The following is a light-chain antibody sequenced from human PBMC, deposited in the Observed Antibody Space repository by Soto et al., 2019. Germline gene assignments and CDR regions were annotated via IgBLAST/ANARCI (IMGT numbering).Light chain of an antibody. CDR2: DAS. CDR3: QQRSSNWRWT. Sequence: EIWLTQSPATLSLSAGERATLSCRASQSVNNYLGWYQQKPGQAPRLLIYDASNRAAGIPARFSGSGSGTDFTLTISNLEPEDFAVYYCQQRSSNWRWTFGQGTKVDIK. CDR1: QSVNNY. J-gene: IGKJ1*01. V-gene: IGKV3-11*01.